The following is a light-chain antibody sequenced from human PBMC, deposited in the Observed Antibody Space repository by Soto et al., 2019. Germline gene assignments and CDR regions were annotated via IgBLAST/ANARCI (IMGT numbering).Light chain of an antibody. J-gene: IGLJ1*01. CDR2: DVG. CDR3: CSYAGSYRYV. V-gene: IGLV2-11*01. CDR1: STDVKY. Sequence: QSVLTQPRSVSGSPGQSVTISCTGTSTDVKYVSWYQQHPDKAPKLMISDVGKRPSGVPDRFSDSKSGNTASLTISGLQAEDEAEYYCCSYAGSYRYVFGTGTKVTVL.